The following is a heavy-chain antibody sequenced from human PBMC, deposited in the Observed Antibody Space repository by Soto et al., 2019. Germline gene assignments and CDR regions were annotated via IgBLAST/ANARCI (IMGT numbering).Heavy chain of an antibody. J-gene: IGHJ4*02. CDR2: VSFDGVNK. CDR3: ARDPDLIEAAGNYFDY. D-gene: IGHD6-13*01. CDR1: GFTLNTYS. Sequence: VQLVESGGGVVQPGKSLRLSCSVSGFTLNTYSMHWVRQAPGKGLEWVAVVSFDGVNKHYRDSVKGRFTISRDIAKNMLYLQMTSLRLKDTALYYCARDPDLIEAAGNYFDYWGQGTLVTVSS. V-gene: IGHV3-30*10.